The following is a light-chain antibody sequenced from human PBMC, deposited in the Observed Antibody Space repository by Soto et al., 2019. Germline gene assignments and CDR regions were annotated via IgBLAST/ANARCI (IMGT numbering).Light chain of an antibody. Sequence: DIQTTQSPSRLAGPVGDRVTSTCGASQSVSTWLACYPQEPGQAPKLPSYKASSLENALPSTSSGSGSGTEFTLPTSSLRPDDFAVYFCQHYGSSPWTLGQGTQVDI. CDR2: KAS. CDR3: QHYGSSPWT. V-gene: IGKV1-5*03. CDR1: QSVSTW. J-gene: IGKJ1*01.